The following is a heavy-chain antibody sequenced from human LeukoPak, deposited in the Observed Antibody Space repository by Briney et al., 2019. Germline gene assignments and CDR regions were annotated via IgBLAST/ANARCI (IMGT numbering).Heavy chain of an antibody. CDR1: GYTFTSYG. CDR3: ARTGEYYYDSSGYYYPNWFDP. D-gene: IGHD3-22*01. V-gene: IGHV1-18*01. Sequence: ASAKVSCKASGYTFTSYGISWVRQAPGQGLEWMGWISAYNGNTNYAQKLQGRVTMTTDTSTSTAYMELRSLRSDDTAVYYCARTGEYYYDSSGYYYPNWFDPWGQGTLVTVSS. J-gene: IGHJ5*02. CDR2: ISAYNGNT.